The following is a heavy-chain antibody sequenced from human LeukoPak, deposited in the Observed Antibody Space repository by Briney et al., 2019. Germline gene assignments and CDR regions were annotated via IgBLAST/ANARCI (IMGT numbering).Heavy chain of an antibody. CDR1: GGSISSYY. J-gene: IGHJ4*02. CDR3: ARQLGYCSGGSCYRRARQAGYFDY. Sequence: SETLSLTCTVSGGSISSYYWSWIRQPAGKGLEWIGRIYTSGSTNYNPSLKSRVTMSVDTSKNQYSLKLSSVTAADTAVYYCARQLGYCSGGSCYRRARQAGYFDYWGQGTLVTVSS. V-gene: IGHV4-4*07. D-gene: IGHD2-15*01. CDR2: IYTSGST.